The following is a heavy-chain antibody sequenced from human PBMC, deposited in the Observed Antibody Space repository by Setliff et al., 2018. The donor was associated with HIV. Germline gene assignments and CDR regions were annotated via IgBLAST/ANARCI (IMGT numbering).Heavy chain of an antibody. CDR3: ARGPYYYGSERPLDY. J-gene: IGHJ4*02. Sequence: NPSETLSLTCTVSGGSISSYYWSWIRQPPGEGLEWIGHIYTSGSTNYNPSLKSRVTMSVDTSKNQFSLKLSSVTAADTAVYYCARGPYYYGSERPLDYWGQGTLVTVSS. CDR2: IYTSGST. V-gene: IGHV4-4*07. D-gene: IGHD3-10*01. CDR1: GGSISSYY.